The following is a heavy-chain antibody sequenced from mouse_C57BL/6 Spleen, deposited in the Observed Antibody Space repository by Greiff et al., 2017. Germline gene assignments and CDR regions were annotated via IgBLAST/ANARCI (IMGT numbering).Heavy chain of an antibody. J-gene: IGHJ1*03. CDR3: ARGAYYSNHWYFDV. D-gene: IGHD2-5*01. Sequence: QVQLQQSGAELVKPGASVKLSCKASGYTFTSYWMHWVKQRPGQGLEWIGMIHPNSGSTNYNEKFKSKATLTVDKSSSTAYMQLSSLTSEDSAVYYCARGAYYSNHWYFDVWGTGTTVTVSS. V-gene: IGHV1-64*01. CDR2: IHPNSGST. CDR1: GYTFTSYW.